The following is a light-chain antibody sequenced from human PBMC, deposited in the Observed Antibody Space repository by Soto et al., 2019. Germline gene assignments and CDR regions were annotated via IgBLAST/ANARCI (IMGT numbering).Light chain of an antibody. Sequence: EIVMTQSPATLSVSPGERATLSCRASQSVSSNLAWYQQKPGQAPRLLIYGASTRATGIPDRFSGSGSGTEFTLTISRLESEDFAVYYCQRYNNWPLTFGGGTRLEIK. J-gene: IGKJ5*01. V-gene: IGKV3D-15*01. CDR2: GAS. CDR3: QRYNNWPLT. CDR1: QSVSSN.